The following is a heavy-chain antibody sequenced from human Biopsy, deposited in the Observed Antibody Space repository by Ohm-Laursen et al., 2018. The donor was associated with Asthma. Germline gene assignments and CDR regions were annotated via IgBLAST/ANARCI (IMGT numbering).Heavy chain of an antibody. CDR2: IWYDGGNK. CDR1: GFTFSSYG. CDR3: ARDIVATMIGYYYYGMDV. D-gene: IGHD5-12*01. Sequence: SLRLSCAASGFTFSSYGMHWVRQAPDKGLEWVAVIWYDGGNKYYADSVKGRFIISRDNSKNTLYLQMNSLRAEDTAVYYCARDIVATMIGYYYYGMDVWGQGTTVTVSS. V-gene: IGHV3-33*01. J-gene: IGHJ6*02.